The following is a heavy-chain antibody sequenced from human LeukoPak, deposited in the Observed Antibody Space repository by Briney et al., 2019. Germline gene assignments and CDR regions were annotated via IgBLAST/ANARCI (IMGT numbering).Heavy chain of an antibody. CDR3: TSSSGYEYYYMDV. D-gene: IGHD3-3*01. CDR1: GGSISSHY. V-gene: IGHV4-59*11. CDR2: IYYSGST. Sequence: SETLSLTCTVSGGSISSHYWSWIRQPPGKGLEWIGYIYYSGSTNYKPSLKSRVTISVDTSKNQFSLKLSSVTAADTAVYYCTSSSGYEYYYMDVWGKGTTVTVSS. J-gene: IGHJ6*03.